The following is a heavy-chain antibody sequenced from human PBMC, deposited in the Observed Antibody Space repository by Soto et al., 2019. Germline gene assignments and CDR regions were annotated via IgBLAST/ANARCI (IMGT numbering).Heavy chain of an antibody. CDR3: ARISTLTLLEYNWFDP. J-gene: IGHJ5*02. V-gene: IGHV4-31*03. Sequence: QVQLQGSGPGLVKPSQTLSLTCTVSGGSINSGGYYWNWIRQHPGKGLEWIGNIYYSGSTYYNPSLQSRVTISVDTSKSQFSLKLSSVTAADTAVYYCARISTLTLLEYNWFDPWGQGTLVTVSS. CDR2: IYYSGST. D-gene: IGHD1-1*01. CDR1: GGSINSGGYY.